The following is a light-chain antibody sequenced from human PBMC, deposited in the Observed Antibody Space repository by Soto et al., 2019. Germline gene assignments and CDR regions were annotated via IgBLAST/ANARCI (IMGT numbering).Light chain of an antibody. CDR2: EAS. CDR1: QSISSY. Sequence: TQSPATLSSSLGDRVTISCRASQSISSYLAWYQQKPGKAPRLLMYEASNLHSGVPARFSGSGTGTEFTLTINSLQREDFATYYCQERLFSLGTFGRGTKVDIK. J-gene: IGKJ1*01. V-gene: IGKV1-39*01. CDR3: QERLFSLGT.